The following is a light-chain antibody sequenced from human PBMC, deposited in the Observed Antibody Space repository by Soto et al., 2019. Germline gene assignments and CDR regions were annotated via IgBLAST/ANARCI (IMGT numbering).Light chain of an antibody. CDR1: QNVGRN. CDR3: QQYAQWPSFA. Sequence: EIVMTQSPATLSVSPGERATLSCRASQNVGRNLAWYQQEPGQAPRLLIYGASTRATGIPTRFIGSGSGTEFTLTISSLQSEDFAVYYCQQYAQWPSFAFGQGTKLEIK. V-gene: IGKV3-15*01. J-gene: IGKJ2*01. CDR2: GAS.